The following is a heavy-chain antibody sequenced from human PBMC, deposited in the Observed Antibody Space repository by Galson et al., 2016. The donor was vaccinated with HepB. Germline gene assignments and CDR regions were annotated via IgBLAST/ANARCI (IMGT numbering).Heavy chain of an antibody. J-gene: IGHJ4*02. CDR3: AKDGEWLSTVSYYFDY. V-gene: IGHV3-30*18. CDR1: GFNFSNYG. D-gene: IGHD6-19*01. CDR2: IFYDGSNK. Sequence: SLRLSCAASGFNFSNYGMHWIRQAPGKGLEWVAAIFYDGSNKYYADSVKGRFTISRGYSKNTLTLQMNSLRLEDTAVYYCAKDGEWLSTVSYYFDYWGQGTLVTVSS.